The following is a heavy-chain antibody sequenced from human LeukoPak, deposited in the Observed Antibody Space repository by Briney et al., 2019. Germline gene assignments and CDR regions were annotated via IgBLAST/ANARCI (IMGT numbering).Heavy chain of an antibody. CDR2: ISSSGSTI. J-gene: IGHJ5*02. Sequence: GGSLRLSCAASGFTLSSYEMNWVPQAPGKGLEWVSYISSSGSTIAYADSVKGRFTISRDNAKNSLYLQMTSLRGEDTAVYYCARAGAVAARVFDPWGQGTLVTVSS. D-gene: IGHD6-19*01. CDR1: GFTLSSYE. CDR3: ARAGAVAARVFDP. V-gene: IGHV3-48*03.